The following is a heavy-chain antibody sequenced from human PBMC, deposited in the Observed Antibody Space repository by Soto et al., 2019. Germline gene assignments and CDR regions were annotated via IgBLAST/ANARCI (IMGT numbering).Heavy chain of an antibody. V-gene: IGHV6-1*01. D-gene: IGHD6-25*01. J-gene: IGHJ4*02. CDR3: AREGGDSSGWYFDY. CDR1: LDSFSLNNAP. CDR2: TYYRSKLNT. Sequence: QTLSLTYAISLDSFSLNNAPWNSVTQSPSRGLERLLRTYYRSKLNTEYAVSVQMRITINPDTSKNQFSLQLISVTPQEPPVDYCAREGGDSSGWYFDYWGQGTLVTVSS.